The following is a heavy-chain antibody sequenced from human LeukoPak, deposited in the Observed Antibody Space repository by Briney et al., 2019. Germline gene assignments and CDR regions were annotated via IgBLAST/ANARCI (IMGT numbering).Heavy chain of an antibody. V-gene: IGHV3-30-3*01. D-gene: IGHD4-17*01. CDR3: ARSYGDYVAFDI. J-gene: IGHJ3*02. CDR1: GFTFSSYA. CDR2: ISYDGSTK. Sequence: GGSLRLSCAASGFTFSSYAMHWVRQAPGKGLEWVAVISYDGSTKYYADSVKGRFTISRDNSKNTLYLQMNSLRAEDTAVYYCARSYGDYVAFDIWGQGTMVTVSS.